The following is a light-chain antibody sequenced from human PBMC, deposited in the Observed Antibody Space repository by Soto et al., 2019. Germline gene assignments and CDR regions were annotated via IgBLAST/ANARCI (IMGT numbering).Light chain of an antibody. J-gene: IGLJ3*02. Sequence: QSVLTQPASVSGSPGQSITISCAGTSADVGSYNLVSWYQQFPGKAPKLMIYEGSQRPSGVPNRFSGSKSGNTASLTISGLQAEDEANYHCCSYAGGSTWLFGGGTQLTVL. CDR3: CSYAGGSTWL. CDR1: SADVGSYNL. V-gene: IGLV2-23*01. CDR2: EGS.